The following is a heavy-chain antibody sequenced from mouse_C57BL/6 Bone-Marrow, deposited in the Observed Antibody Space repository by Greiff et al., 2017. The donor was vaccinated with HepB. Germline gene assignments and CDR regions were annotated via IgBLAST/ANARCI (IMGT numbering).Heavy chain of an antibody. J-gene: IGHJ1*03. CDR3: ASTTVVASDFDV. CDR1: GFNIKDYY. Sequence: VQLKQSGAELVKPGASVKLSCTASGFNIKDYYMHWVKQRPEQGLEWIGRIDPEDGETKYAPKFQGKATITADTSSNTAYLQLSSLTSEDTAVYYCASTTVVASDFDVWGKGTTVTVSS. V-gene: IGHV14-2*01. CDR2: IDPEDGET. D-gene: IGHD1-1*01.